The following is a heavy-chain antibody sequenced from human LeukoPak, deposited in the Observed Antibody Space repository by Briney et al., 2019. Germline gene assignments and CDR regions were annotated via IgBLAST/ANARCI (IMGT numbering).Heavy chain of an antibody. V-gene: IGHV3-48*01. CDR3: ARVLLERPGIDSFDM. D-gene: IGHD1-1*01. J-gene: IGHJ3*02. CDR2: INSGSSTI. CDR1: EFSLRSYS. Sequence: GGSLRLSCGASEFSLRSYSMDWVRQAPGKGLEWVSHINSGSSTIYYADSVKGRLTISRDNAGNSLYLHMNSLRAEDTAVYYCARVLLERPGIDSFDMWGQGTTVPVSS.